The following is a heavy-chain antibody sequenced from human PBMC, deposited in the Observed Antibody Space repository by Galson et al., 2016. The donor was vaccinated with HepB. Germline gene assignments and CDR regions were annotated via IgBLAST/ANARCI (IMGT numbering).Heavy chain of an antibody. CDR1: GFSFSNYV. V-gene: IGHV3-33*01. Sequence: SLRLSCAASGFSFSNYVIHWVRQAPGKGLEWVALIWYDGSNKYYADSVQGRFTISRDNSKNTVYLQLNSLRAEATAVYYWARDRGDDPFDIWCQGTMVTVSS. CDR3: ARDRGDDPFDI. J-gene: IGHJ3*02. CDR2: IWYDGSNK.